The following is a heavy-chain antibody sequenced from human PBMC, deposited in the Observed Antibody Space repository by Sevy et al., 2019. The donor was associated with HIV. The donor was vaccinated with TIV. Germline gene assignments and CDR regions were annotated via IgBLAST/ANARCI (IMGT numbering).Heavy chain of an antibody. Sequence: GGSLRLSCAASGFTFSSYAMNWVRQAPGKGLEWVSGISGSGGSGDKTNYADSVKGRFTISRDDSKNSLYRQLNSLRAEDTAIYYCARKYDSSGYFDYWGQGTLVTVSS. V-gene: IGHV3-23*01. D-gene: IGHD3-22*01. CDR2: ISGSGGSGDKT. CDR1: GFTFSSYA. CDR3: ARKYDSSGYFDY. J-gene: IGHJ4*02.